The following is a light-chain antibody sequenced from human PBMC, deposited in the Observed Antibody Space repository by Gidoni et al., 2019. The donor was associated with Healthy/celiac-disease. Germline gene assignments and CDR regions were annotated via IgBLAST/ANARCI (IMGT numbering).Light chain of an antibody. CDR1: QGISSY. V-gene: IGKV1-8*01. Sequence: AIRMTQSPSSFSASTGDRVTITCRARQGISSYSAWYQQKPGKAPKLLIYAASTLQSGVPSRFSGSGSGTDFTLTISCLQSEDFATYYCQQYYSYPWTFGQGTKVEIK. J-gene: IGKJ1*01. CDR2: AAS. CDR3: QQYYSYPWT.